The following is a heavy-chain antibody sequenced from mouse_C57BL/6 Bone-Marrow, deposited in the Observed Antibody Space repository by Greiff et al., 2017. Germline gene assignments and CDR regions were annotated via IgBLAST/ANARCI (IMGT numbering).Heavy chain of an antibody. D-gene: IGHD2-5*01. V-gene: IGHV1-52*01. CDR3: ASRGSTIVSFDY. J-gene: IGHJ2*01. Sequence: VQLQQPGAELVRPGSSVKLSCKASGYTFTSYWMHWVKQRPIQGLEWIGNIDPSDSETHYNQKFKDKATLTVDKSSSTADMQLSSRTSEDSAVYYCASRGSTIVSFDYWGQGTTLTVSS. CDR2: IDPSDSET. CDR1: GYTFTSYW.